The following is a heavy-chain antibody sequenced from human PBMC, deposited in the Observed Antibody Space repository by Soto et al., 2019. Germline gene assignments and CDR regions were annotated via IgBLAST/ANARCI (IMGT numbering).Heavy chain of an antibody. V-gene: IGHV1-69*13. J-gene: IGHJ4*02. CDR3: ASSKTGYPNRGDY. D-gene: IGHD3-9*01. CDR2: IIPIFGTA. CDR1: GGTFSSYA. Sequence: ASVKVSCKASGGTFSSYAISWVRQAPGQGLEWMGGIIPIFGTANYAQKFQGRVTITADESTSTAYMELSSLRSEDTAVYYCASSKTGYPNRGDYWGQGTLVTVSS.